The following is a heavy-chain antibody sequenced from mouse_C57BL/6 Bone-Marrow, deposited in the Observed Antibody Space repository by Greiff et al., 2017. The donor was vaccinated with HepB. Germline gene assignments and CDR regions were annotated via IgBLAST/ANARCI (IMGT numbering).Heavy chain of an antibody. Sequence: EVKLVESGGGLVKPGGSLKLSCAASGFTFSSYAMSWVRQTPEKRLEWVATISDGGSYTYYPDNVKGRFTISRDNTKNNLYLQMSHLKSEDTAMYYCARDWGGDYGGQGTTLTVSS. CDR1: GFTFSSYA. J-gene: IGHJ2*01. CDR3: ARDWGGDY. V-gene: IGHV5-4*01. CDR2: ISDGGSYT.